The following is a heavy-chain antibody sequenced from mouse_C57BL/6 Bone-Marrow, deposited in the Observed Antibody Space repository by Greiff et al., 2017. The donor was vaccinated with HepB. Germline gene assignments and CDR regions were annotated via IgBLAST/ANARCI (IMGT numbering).Heavy chain of an antibody. CDR2: INPNNGGT. J-gene: IGHJ1*03. CDR1: GYTFTDYN. Sequence: EVQLQQSGPELVKPGASVKIPCKASGYTFTDYNMDWVKQSHGKSLEWIGDINPNNGGTIYNQKFKGKATLTVDKSSSTAYMELRSLTSEDTAVYYCATLLRFSPWYFDVWGTGTTVTVSS. D-gene: IGHD1-1*01. CDR3: ATLLRFSPWYFDV. V-gene: IGHV1-18*01.